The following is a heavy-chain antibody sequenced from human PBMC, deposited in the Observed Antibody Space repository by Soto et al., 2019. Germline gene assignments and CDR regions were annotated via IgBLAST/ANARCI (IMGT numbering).Heavy chain of an antibody. CDR2: INPSGGST. D-gene: IGHD6-19*01. J-gene: IGHJ4*02. Sequence: ASVKVSCKASGYTFTSYYMHWVRQAPGQGLEWMGIINPSGGSTSYAQKFQGRVTMTRDTSTSTVYMELSSLRSEDTAVYYCTRDSSGGTSDYWGQGTLVTVSS. CDR3: TRDSSGGTSDY. V-gene: IGHV1-46*03. CDR1: GYTFTSYY.